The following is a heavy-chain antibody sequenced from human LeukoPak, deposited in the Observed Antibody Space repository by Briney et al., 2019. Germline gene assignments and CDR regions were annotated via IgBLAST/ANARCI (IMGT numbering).Heavy chain of an antibody. CDR2: IYYSGST. D-gene: IGHD1-26*01. CDR1: GGSISSYY. Sequence: SETLSLTCTVSGGSISSYYWSWIRQPPGKGLEWIGYIYYSGSTNYNPSLKSRVTISVDTSKNQFSLKLSSVTAADTAVYYCARDLLRNGMDVWGQGTTVAVSS. V-gene: IGHV4-59*01. J-gene: IGHJ6*02. CDR3: ARDLLRNGMDV.